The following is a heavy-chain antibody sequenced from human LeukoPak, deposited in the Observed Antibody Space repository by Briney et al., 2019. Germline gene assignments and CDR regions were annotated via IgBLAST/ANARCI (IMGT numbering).Heavy chain of an antibody. CDR2: IIPIFGTA. Sequence: ASVKVSCKVSGYTLTELSMHWVRQAPGKGLEWRGGIIPIFGTANYAQKFQGRVTITADESTSTAYMELSSLRSDDTAVYYCARDLERYYDLEGRSGYWGQGTLVTVSS. J-gene: IGHJ4*02. D-gene: IGHD3-3*01. V-gene: IGHV1-69*13. CDR1: GYTLTELS. CDR3: ARDLERYYDLEGRSGY.